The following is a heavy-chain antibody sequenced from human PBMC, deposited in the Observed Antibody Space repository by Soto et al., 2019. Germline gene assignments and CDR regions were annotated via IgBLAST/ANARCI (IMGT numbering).Heavy chain of an antibody. V-gene: IGHV4-59*08. CDR2: IYYSGST. CDR3: ARAYIVVVSGNWFDP. D-gene: IGHD2-21*02. Sequence: PSETLSLTCTVSGGSISSYYWSWIRQPPGKGLEWIGYIYYSGSTYYNPSLKSRVTISVDTSKNQFSLKLSSVTAADTAVYYCARAYIVVVSGNWFDPWGQGTLVTVSS. J-gene: IGHJ5*02. CDR1: GGSISSYY.